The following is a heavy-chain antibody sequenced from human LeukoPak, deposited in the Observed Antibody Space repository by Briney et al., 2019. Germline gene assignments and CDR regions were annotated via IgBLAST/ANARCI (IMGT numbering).Heavy chain of an antibody. CDR3: VRDFRSADY. J-gene: IGHJ4*02. Sequence: GGSLRLSCAASGFTFSTYCMHWVLQAPGDGPMWVSRICPDGTVTSYADSVKARFIISRDNARNTVYLQMNSLRVEDTAVYYCVRDFRSADYWGQGTLVTVSS. CDR2: ICPDGTVT. CDR1: GFTFSTYC. V-gene: IGHV3-74*01.